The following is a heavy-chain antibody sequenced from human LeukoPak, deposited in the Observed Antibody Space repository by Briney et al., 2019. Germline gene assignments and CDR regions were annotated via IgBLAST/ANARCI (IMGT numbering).Heavy chain of an antibody. CDR2: ISASGGTT. CDR1: GFTFNTYA. J-gene: IGHJ4*02. V-gene: IGHV3-23*01. D-gene: IGHD3-3*01. Sequence: PGGSLRLSCAASGFTFNTYAITWVRQAPGKGLEWVSGISASGGTTYYADSVKGRFTISRDNSKNTLSLQMNSLRAEDTAVYYCAKRITIFGVVTLGDYFDYWGQGTLVTVSS. CDR3: AKRITIFGVVTLGDYFDY.